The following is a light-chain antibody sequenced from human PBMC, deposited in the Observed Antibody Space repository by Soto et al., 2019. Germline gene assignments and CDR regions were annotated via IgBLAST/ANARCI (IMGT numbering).Light chain of an antibody. V-gene: IGKV3-20*01. Sequence: ELVLTQSQGTLSLSTGERATLSCRASQSVSSSYLAWYQQKPGQAPRLLIYGASSRATGIPDRFSGSGSWTDFPRTISRREPEDFAVYYWQQYVSSPWTFGQGTKMEIK. CDR2: GAS. CDR3: QQYVSSPWT. CDR1: QSVSSSY. J-gene: IGKJ1*01.